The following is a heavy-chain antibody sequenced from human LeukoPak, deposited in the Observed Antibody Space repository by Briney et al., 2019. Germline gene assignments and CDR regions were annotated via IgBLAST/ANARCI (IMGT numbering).Heavy chain of an antibody. V-gene: IGHV4-59*01. CDR1: GDSMSSYY. D-gene: IGHD6-13*01. Sequence: SETLSLTCTVSGDSMSSYYWSWIRQPPGKGLEWIGYIYYSGSTNYNPSLKSRVTISVDTSKNQFSLKLSSVTAADTAVYYCARYYSSSYLFDYWGQGTLVTVSS. CDR3: ARYYSSSYLFDY. J-gene: IGHJ4*02. CDR2: IYYSGST.